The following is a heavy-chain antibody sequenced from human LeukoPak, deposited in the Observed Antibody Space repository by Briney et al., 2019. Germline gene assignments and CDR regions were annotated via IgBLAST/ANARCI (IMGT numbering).Heavy chain of an antibody. Sequence: SETLSLTCTVSGGSISSYYWSWIRQPPRKGLEWIGYIYNRGSTNYNPSLKSRVTISVDTSKNQLSLKLSSVTAADTAVYYCAREGNYDILTGLDAFDIWGQGTMVTVSS. J-gene: IGHJ3*02. V-gene: IGHV4-59*01. CDR3: AREGNYDILTGLDAFDI. CDR2: IYNRGST. D-gene: IGHD3-9*01. CDR1: GGSISSYY.